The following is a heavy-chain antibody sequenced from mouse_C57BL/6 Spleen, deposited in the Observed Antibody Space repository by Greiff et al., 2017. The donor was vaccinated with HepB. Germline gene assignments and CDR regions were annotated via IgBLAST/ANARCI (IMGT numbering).Heavy chain of an antibody. Sequence: QVQLQQPGAELVRPGSSVKLSCKASGYTFTSYWMDWVKQRPGQGLEWIGNIYPSDSENHYNQKFKDKATLTVDKSSSTAYMQLSSLTSEDSAVYYCARSRVASYWYFDVWGTGTTVTVSS. V-gene: IGHV1-61*01. CDR1: GYTFTSYW. D-gene: IGHD1-1*01. J-gene: IGHJ1*03. CDR3: ARSRVASYWYFDV. CDR2: IYPSDSEN.